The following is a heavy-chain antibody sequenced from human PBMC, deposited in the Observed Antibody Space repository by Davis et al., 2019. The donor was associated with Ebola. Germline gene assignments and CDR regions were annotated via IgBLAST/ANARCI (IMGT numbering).Heavy chain of an antibody. CDR3: ASLRRTITGMDDGFDI. CDR1: GYSFTSYW. CDR2: IFPGDSDT. D-gene: IGHD1-20*01. J-gene: IGHJ3*02. Sequence: GESLKISCKASGYSFTSYWIVWVRQMPGKGLECMGIIFPGDSDTRYSPSFRGQVTISADKSIRTAYLQWSSLKASDTAMYYCASLRRTITGMDDGFDIWGQGTMVTVSS. V-gene: IGHV5-51*01.